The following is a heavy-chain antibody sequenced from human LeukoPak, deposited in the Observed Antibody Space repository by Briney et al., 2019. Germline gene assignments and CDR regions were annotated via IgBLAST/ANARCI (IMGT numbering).Heavy chain of an antibody. V-gene: IGHV4-61*02. CDR2: IYTSGST. Sequence: SETLSLTCTVSGGSISSSRYYWSWIRQPAGKGLEWIGRIYTSGSTNYNPSLKSRVTMSVDTSKNQFSLKLSSVTAADTAVYYCARDPAGVAATGGDYWGQGTLVTVSS. J-gene: IGHJ4*02. D-gene: IGHD2-15*01. CDR3: ARDPAGVAATGGDY. CDR1: GGSISSSRYY.